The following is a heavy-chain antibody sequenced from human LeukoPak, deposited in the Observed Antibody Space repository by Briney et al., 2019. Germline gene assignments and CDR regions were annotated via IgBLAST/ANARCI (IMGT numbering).Heavy chain of an antibody. Sequence: PGRSLRLSCAASGFTFSSYAMHWVRQAPGKGLEWVAVISYDGSNKYYADSVKGRFTISRDNSKNTLYLQMNSLRAEDTAVYYCARGEEVEMATTPFDYWGQGTLVTVSS. J-gene: IGHJ4*02. CDR1: GFTFSSYA. V-gene: IGHV3-30-3*01. CDR2: ISYDGSNK. D-gene: IGHD5-24*01. CDR3: ARGEEVEMATTPFDY.